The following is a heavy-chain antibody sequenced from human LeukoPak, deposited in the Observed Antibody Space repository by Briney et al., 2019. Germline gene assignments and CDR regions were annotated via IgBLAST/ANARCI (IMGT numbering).Heavy chain of an antibody. J-gene: IGHJ6*02. CDR1: GGSISSYY. CDR3: ARAVRGYSYGYIYYYYGMDV. V-gene: IGHV4-59*01. D-gene: IGHD5-18*01. CDR2: IYYSGST. Sequence: SETLSLTCTVSGGSISSYYWSWIRQPPGKGLEWIGYIYYSGSTNYNPSLKSRVTISVDTSKNQFSLKLSSVTAADTAVYYCARAVRGYSYGYIYYYYGMDVWGQGTTVTVSS.